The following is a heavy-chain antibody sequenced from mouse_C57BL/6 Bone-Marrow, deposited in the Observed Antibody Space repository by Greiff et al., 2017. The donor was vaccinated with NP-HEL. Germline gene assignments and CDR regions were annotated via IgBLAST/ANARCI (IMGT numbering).Heavy chain of an antibody. CDR2: IDPSDSET. CDR1: GYTFTSYW. D-gene: IGHD2-5*01. V-gene: IGHV1-52*01. CDR3: ARRGYSKRDYAMDY. Sequence: QVQLQQPGAELVRPGSSVKLSCKASGYTFTSYWMHWVKQRPIQGLEWIGNIDPSDSETHYNQKFKDKATLTVDKSSSTAYMQLSSLTSEDSAVYYCARRGYSKRDYAMDYWGQGTSVTVSS. J-gene: IGHJ4*01.